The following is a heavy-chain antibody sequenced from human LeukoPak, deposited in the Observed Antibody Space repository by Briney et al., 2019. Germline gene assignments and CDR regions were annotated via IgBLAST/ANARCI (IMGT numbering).Heavy chain of an antibody. CDR2: ISGSGGST. D-gene: IGHD1-26*01. V-gene: IGHV3-23*01. CDR1: GFTFSSYA. CDR3: ARESSVGAHKAFDY. Sequence: PGGSLRLSCAASGFTFSSYAMSWVRQAPGKGLEWVSGISGSGGSTYYADSVKGRFTISRDNAKNTLYLQMNSLRAEDTAVYYCARESSVGAHKAFDYWGQGTLVTVSS. J-gene: IGHJ4*02.